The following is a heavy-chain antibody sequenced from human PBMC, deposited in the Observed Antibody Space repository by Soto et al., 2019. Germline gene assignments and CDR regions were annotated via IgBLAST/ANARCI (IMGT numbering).Heavy chain of an antibody. D-gene: IGHD2-2*01. Sequence: GESLKISCKGSGYSFTSYWIGWVRQMPGKGLEWMGIIYPGDSDTRYSPSFQGQVTISADKSISTAYLQWSGLKASDTAMYYCARHGGMITGGRMGDIVVVPALQRPRADLYYYYMDVWGKGTTVTVSS. V-gene: IGHV5-51*01. CDR3: ARHGGMITGGRMGDIVVVPALQRPRADLYYYYMDV. CDR1: GYSFTSYW. CDR2: IYPGDSDT. J-gene: IGHJ6*03.